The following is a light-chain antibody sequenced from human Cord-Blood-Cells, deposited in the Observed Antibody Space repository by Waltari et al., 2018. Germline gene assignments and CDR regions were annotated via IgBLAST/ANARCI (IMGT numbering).Light chain of an antibody. CDR2: DVS. Sequence: QSALTQPASVSGSPGQSITISCTGTSSDVGGYNYVSWYQQHPGKAPKLMIFDVSKRPSGVSNRFAGSKSANTASLTISGLQAEDEADYYCSSYTSSSTLFGGGTKLTVL. CDR1: SSDVGGYNY. J-gene: IGLJ3*02. V-gene: IGLV2-14*01. CDR3: SSYTSSSTL.